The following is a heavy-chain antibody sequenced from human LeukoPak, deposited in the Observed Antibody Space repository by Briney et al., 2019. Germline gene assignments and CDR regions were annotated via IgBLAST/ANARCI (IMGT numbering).Heavy chain of an antibody. J-gene: IGHJ6*03. CDR1: GGSISSYY. CDR2: IYTSGST. V-gene: IGHV4-4*07. D-gene: IGHD4-17*01. Sequence: PSETLSLTCTVSGGSISSYYWSWIRQPAGKGLEWIGRIYTSGSTNYNPSLKSRVTMSVDTSKNQFSLKLSSATAADTAVYYCARISTVTTSRAYYYYYYMDVWGKGTTVTVSS. CDR3: ARISTVTTSRAYYYYYYMDV.